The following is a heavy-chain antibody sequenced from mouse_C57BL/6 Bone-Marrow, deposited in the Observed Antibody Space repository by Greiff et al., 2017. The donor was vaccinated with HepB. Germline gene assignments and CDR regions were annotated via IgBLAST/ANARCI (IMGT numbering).Heavy chain of an antibody. V-gene: IGHV5-6*01. D-gene: IGHD1-1*01. CDR3: ARPDYYGSSYAFDV. Sequence: EVKVVESGGDLVKPGGSLKLSCAASGFTFSSYGMSWVRQTPDKRLEWVATISSGGSYTYYPDSVKGRFTISRDNAKNTLYLQMSSLKSEDTAMYYCARPDYYGSSYAFDVWGTGTTVTVSS. CDR1: GFTFSSYG. CDR2: ISSGGSYT. J-gene: IGHJ1*03.